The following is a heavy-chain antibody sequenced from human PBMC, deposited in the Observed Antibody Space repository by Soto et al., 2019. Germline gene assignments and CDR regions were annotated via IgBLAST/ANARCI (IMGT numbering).Heavy chain of an antibody. J-gene: IGHJ4*02. D-gene: IGHD2-21*02. Sequence: ETLSLTCTVSGGSISSYYWSWIRQPPGKGLEWIGYIYYSGSTNCNPSLKSRVTISVDTSKNQFSLKLSSVTAADTAVYYCARIHCGGDCYTDYWGQGTLVTVSS. CDR3: ARIHCGGDCYTDY. V-gene: IGHV4-59*01. CDR2: IYYSGST. CDR1: GGSISSYY.